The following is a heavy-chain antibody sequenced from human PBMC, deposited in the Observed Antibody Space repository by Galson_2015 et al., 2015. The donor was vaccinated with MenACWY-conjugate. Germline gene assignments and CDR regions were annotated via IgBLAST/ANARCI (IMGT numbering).Heavy chain of an antibody. CDR2: ISYDGSNK. Sequence: SLRLSCAASGFTFSSYGMHWVRQAPGKGLEWVAVISYDGSNKYYADSVKGRFTISRDNSKNTLYLQMNSLRAEDTAVYYCAKDRTSQVALDYWGQGTLVTVSS. D-gene: IGHD5-12*01. CDR1: GFTFSSYG. J-gene: IGHJ4*02. CDR3: AKDRTSQVALDY. V-gene: IGHV3-30*18.